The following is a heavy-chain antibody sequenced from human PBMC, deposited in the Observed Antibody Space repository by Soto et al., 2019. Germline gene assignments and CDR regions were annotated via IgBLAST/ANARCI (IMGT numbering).Heavy chain of an antibody. CDR2: ISYSGST. J-gene: IGHJ6*02. V-gene: IGHV4-31*03. CDR3: ARALPSYYYYGMDV. Sequence: LSLTCTVSGGSVSSGGYYWSWIRQHPGKGLEWIGYISYSGSTYYNPSLKSRPTISVDTSKNQFSLKLSSVTAADTAVYYCARALPSYYYYGMDVWGQGTTVTVSS. CDR1: GGSVSSGGYY.